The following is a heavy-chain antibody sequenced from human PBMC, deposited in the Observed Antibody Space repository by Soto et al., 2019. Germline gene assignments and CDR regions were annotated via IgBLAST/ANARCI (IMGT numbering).Heavy chain of an antibody. CDR3: ATDFISHTARDAFDI. CDR2: FDPSGGST. V-gene: IGHV1-46*01. J-gene: IGHJ3*02. D-gene: IGHD2-21*01. CDR1: GYTFTSYY. Sequence: GASVKVSCKASGYTFTSYYMHWVRQAPGKGLEWMGSFDPSGGSTIYAQKFQGRVTMTKDTSTDTAYMELSSLRSEDTAVYYCATDFISHTARDAFDIWGQGTMVTVSS.